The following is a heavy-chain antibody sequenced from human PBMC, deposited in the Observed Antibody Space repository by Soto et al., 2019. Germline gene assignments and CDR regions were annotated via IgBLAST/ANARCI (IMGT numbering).Heavy chain of an antibody. CDR2: TYYRSKWYN. D-gene: IGHD3-10*01. CDR3: ARDRLIPRFRDFIIYFASFDY. CDR1: GDSVSSNSAA. J-gene: IGHJ4*02. Sequence: PSQTLSLTCAISGDSVSSNSAAWNWIRQSPSRGLEWLGRTYYRSKWYNDYAESVKSRITINPDTSKNQFSLQLNSVTPEDTAVYYCARDRLIPRFRDFIIYFASFDYWGGGTLVTVSS. V-gene: IGHV6-1*01.